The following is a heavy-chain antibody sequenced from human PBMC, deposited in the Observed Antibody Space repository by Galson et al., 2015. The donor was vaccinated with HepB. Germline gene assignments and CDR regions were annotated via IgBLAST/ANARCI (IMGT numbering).Heavy chain of an antibody. CDR1: GFTFSNAW. V-gene: IGHV3-15*01. D-gene: IGHD3-22*01. Sequence: SLRLSCAASGFTFSNAWMSWVRQAPGKGLEWVGRIKSKTDGGTTDYAAPMKGRFTISRDDSKNTLYLQMNSLKTEDTAVYYCTPYPYYYDSSGYPSRMDVWGQGTTVTVSS. CDR2: IKSKTDGGTT. CDR3: TPYPYYYDSSGYPSRMDV. J-gene: IGHJ6*02.